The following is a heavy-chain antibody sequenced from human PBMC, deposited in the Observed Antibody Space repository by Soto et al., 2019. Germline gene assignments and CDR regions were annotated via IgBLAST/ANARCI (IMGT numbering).Heavy chain of an antibody. CDR3: AREDSIIIPPVSDF. D-gene: IGHD2-2*01. CDR2: VSKSGYT. V-gene: IGHV3-21*01. Sequence: GGSLRLSCAVSGFYFNNYGINWVRHPPGEGLEWVSSVSKSGYTYYSDSVKGRFTISRDNAKNSVSLQMNSLRAEDTAVYYCAREDSIIIPPVSDFWGQGTLVTVSS. J-gene: IGHJ4*02. CDR1: GFYFNNYG.